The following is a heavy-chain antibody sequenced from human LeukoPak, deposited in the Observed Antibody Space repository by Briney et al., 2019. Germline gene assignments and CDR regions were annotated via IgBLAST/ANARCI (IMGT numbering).Heavy chain of an antibody. CDR2: ITSGGANT. CDR3: AKGGATS. V-gene: IGHV3-23*01. J-gene: IGHJ5*02. D-gene: IGHD1-1*01. Sequence: PGGSLKLSCAVSGFTFNKYAMTWVRQAPGKGLEWVSAITSGGANTYYADSVKGRFTISRDNSKNTLYLQMNSLRAEDTAVYYCAKGGATSWGQGTLVIVSS. CDR1: GFTFNKYA.